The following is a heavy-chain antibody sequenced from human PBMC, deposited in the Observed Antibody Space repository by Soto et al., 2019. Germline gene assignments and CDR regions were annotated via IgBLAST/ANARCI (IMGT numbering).Heavy chain of an antibody. D-gene: IGHD1-20*01. CDR1: GGSISRRGYY. J-gene: IGHJ3*02. CDR2: IYHTGST. V-gene: IGHV4-39*02. Sequence: QLQLQESGPGLVKPSETLSLTCSVSGGSISRRGYYWGWVRQPPGKGLEWMGSIYHTGSTYYTASLKSRATISDDTSNNDISLRLSSVTAEDTAVYSCARRHFPIGPITLDAFDTWGQGTMVTVSS. CDR3: ARRHFPIGPITLDAFDT.